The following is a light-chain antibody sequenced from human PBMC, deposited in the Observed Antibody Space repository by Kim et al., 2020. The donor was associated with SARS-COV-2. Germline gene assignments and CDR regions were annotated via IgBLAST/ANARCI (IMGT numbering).Light chain of an antibody. CDR1: QSLLHSNGYNY. J-gene: IGKJ5*01. V-gene: IGKV2-28*01. CDR2: LGT. Sequence: DIVMTQSPLSLPVTPGEPASISCRSSQSLLHSNGYNYLDWYLQKPGQSPQLLIYLGTNRASGVPDRFSGSGSGTDFTLKISRVEAEDVGVYYCMQALQTPITFDQGTRLVIK. CDR3: MQALQTPIT.